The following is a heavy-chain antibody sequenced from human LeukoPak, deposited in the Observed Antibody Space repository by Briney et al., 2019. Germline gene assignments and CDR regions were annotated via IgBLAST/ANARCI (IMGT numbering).Heavy chain of an antibody. CDR1: GGSISSYY. J-gene: IGHJ5*02. Sequence: PSETLSLTCTVSGGSISSYYWSWIRQPAGKGLEWIGRIYTSGSTNYNPSLKSRVTMSVDTSKNQFSLKLSSVTAADTAVCYCARDRLVVVPAAFNWFDPWGQGTLVTVSS. CDR2: IYTSGST. CDR3: ARDRLVVVPAAFNWFDP. V-gene: IGHV4-4*07. D-gene: IGHD2-2*01.